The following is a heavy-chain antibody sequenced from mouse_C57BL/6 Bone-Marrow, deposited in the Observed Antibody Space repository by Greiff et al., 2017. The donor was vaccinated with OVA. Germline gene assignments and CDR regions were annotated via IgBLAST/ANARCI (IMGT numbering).Heavy chain of an antibody. CDR2: SRNKANDYTT. Sequence: EVKVVESGGGLVQSGRSLRLSCATSGFTFSDFYMEWVRQAPGKGLEWIAASRNKANDYTTAYSASVKGRFIVFRDTSQSILYLQMNALRAEDTAIYYCARDAEFHWYFDVWGTGTTVTVSS. CDR1: GFTFSDFY. CDR3: ARDAEFHWYFDV. V-gene: IGHV7-1*01. J-gene: IGHJ1*03.